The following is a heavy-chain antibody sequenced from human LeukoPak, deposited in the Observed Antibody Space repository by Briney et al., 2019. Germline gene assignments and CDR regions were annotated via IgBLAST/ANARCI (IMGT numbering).Heavy chain of an antibody. V-gene: IGHV3-21*01. CDR2: ISSSSDYT. J-gene: IGHJ4*02. Sequence: GGSLRLSYAASGFTFSSYSMNWVRQAPGKGLEWVSWISSSSDYTYYADSMKGRFTISRDNAKNSLYLQMNSLRAEDTAVYYCARISTAVNSGDYWAQGTLVTVSS. D-gene: IGHD4-23*01. CDR1: GFTFSSYS. CDR3: ARISTAVNSGDY.